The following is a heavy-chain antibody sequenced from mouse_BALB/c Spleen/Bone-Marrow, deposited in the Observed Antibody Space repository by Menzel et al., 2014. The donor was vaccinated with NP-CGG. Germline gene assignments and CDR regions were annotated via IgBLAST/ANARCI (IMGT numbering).Heavy chain of an antibody. J-gene: IGHJ4*01. CDR2: ISYSGST. Sequence: EVNVVESGPSLVKPSQTLSLTCSVTGDSITSGYWNWIRKFPGNKLEYMGYISYSGSTYYNPSLKSRISITRDTSKNQYYLQLKSVTTEDTATYYCARFGYDHALDYWGQGTSVTVSS. CDR1: GDSITSGY. D-gene: IGHD2-2*01. V-gene: IGHV3-8*02. CDR3: ARFGYDHALDY.